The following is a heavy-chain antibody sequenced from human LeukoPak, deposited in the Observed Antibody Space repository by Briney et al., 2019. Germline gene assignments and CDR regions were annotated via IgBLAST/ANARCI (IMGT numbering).Heavy chain of an antibody. CDR3: AKKGPNDDILNAHYGPSLHSIGGFDI. Sequence: GGSLRLSCAASGLTFSSYAMSWVRQAPGKGLEWVSAISGSGGSTYYADSVKGRFTISRDNSKNTLYLQMNSLRAEDTAVYYCAKKGPNDDILNAHYGPSLHSIGGFDIWGQGTMVSVSS. CDR1: GLTFSSYA. V-gene: IGHV3-23*01. CDR2: ISGSGGST. D-gene: IGHD3-9*01. J-gene: IGHJ3*02.